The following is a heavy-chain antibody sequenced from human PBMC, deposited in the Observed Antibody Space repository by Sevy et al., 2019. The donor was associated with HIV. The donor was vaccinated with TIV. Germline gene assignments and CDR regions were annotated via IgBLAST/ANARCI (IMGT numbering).Heavy chain of an antibody. D-gene: IGHD1-26*01. CDR3: ARDRSAAGWEPSYNWFDP. V-gene: IGHV6-1*01. CDR1: GDSVSSNSAA. Sequence: SQTLSLTCAISGDSVSSNSAAWNCIRLSPSRGLKWLGRTYYRSKWYNDYAVSVKSRITINPDTSKNQFSLQLNSVTPEDTAVYYCARDRSAAGWEPSYNWFDPWGQGTLVTVSS. CDR2: TYYRSKWYN. J-gene: IGHJ5*02.